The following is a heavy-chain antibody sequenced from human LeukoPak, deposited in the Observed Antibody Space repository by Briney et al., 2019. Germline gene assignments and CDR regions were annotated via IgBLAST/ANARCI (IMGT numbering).Heavy chain of an antibody. J-gene: IGHJ6*02. D-gene: IGHD2-2*01. CDR2: ISAYNGNT. Sequence: ASVKVSCKASGYTFTSYGISWVRQAPGQGLEWMGWISAYNGNTNYAQKLQGRVTMTTDTSTSTAYMELRSLRSDDTAVYYCARERGLYCSSTSCYYYYYGMDVWGQGTTVTVSS. CDR3: ARERGLYCSSTSCYYYYYGMDV. CDR1: GYTFTSYG. V-gene: IGHV1-18*01.